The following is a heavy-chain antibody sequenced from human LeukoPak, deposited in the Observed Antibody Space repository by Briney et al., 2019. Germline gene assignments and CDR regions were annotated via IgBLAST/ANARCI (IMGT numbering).Heavy chain of an antibody. CDR3: AKDHGGGYSYGPKYYFDY. Sequence: GGSLRLSCAASGFTFSSYSMNWVRQAPGKGLEWVAVISYDGGNKYYADSVKGRFTISRDASKSTLYLQMNSLRAEDTAVYYCAKDHGGGYSYGPKYYFDYWGQGTLVTVS. D-gene: IGHD5-18*01. CDR2: ISYDGGNK. CDR1: GFTFSSYS. J-gene: IGHJ4*02. V-gene: IGHV3-30*18.